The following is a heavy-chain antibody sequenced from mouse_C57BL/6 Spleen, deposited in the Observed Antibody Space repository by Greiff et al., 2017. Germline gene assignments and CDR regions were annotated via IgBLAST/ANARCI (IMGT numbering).Heavy chain of an antibody. CDR3: ARRTGKERYYWYFDV. CDR2: INPSTGGT. CDR1: GYSFTGYY. Sequence: EVQLQQSGPELVKPGASVKISCKASGYSFTGYYMNWVKQSPEKSLEWIGEINPSTGGTTYNQKFKAKATLTVDKSSSTAYMQLKSLTSEDSAVYYCARRTGKERYYWYFDVWGTGTTVTVSS. J-gene: IGHJ1*03. D-gene: IGHD4-1*01. V-gene: IGHV1-42*01.